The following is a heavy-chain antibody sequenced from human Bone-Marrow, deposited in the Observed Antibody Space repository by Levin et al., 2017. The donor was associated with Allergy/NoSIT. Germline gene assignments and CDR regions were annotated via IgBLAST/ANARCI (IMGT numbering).Heavy chain of an antibody. D-gene: IGHD3-22*01. CDR3: ARGVGYYDTRGGWYFDL. V-gene: IGHV4-31*03. Sequence: SCTVSGGSINSGGYYWSWSRQHPGKGLEWIGFIYYIGSPHYNPSLQSRVTISADASNNHFSLELSSVTAADTAMYYCARGVGYYDTRGGWYFDLWGRGTLVTVSS. CDR1: GGSINSGGYY. J-gene: IGHJ2*01. CDR2: IYYIGSP.